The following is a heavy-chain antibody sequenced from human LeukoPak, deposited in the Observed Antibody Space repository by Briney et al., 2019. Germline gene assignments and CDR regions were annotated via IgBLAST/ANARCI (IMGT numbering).Heavy chain of an antibody. CDR1: GFTVSSNY. CDR3: TRGRYFDP. CDR2: IFGGVST. J-gene: IGHJ5*02. D-gene: IGHD3-9*01. V-gene: IGHV3-66*01. Sequence: PGGSLRLSCAASGFTVSSNYMSWVRQAPGKGLEWVSVIFGGVSTYYADSVKGRFTISRDNSKNTLYLQVNSLRADDTAVYYCTRGRYFDPWGHGTLVTVSS.